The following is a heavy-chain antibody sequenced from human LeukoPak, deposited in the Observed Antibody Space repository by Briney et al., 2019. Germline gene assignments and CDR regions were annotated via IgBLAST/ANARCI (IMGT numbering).Heavy chain of an antibody. J-gene: IGHJ4*02. CDR2: ISSSSSTI. CDR3: ARVRWGGLYYFDY. Sequence: GGSLRLSCAASGFTFSSYSMNWVRQAPGKGLEWVSYISSSSSTIYYADSVKGRFTISRDNAKNTLYLQMNSLRAEDTAVYYCARVRWGGLYYFDYWGQGTLVTVSS. D-gene: IGHD3-16*01. CDR1: GFTFSSYS. V-gene: IGHV3-48*01.